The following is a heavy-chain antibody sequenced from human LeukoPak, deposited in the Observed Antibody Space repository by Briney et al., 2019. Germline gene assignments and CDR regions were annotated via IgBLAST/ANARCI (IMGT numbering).Heavy chain of an antibody. J-gene: IGHJ3*02. V-gene: IGHV1-2*02. CDR2: INPNSGGT. Sequence: GASVKVSCKASGYTFTGYYMHWVRQAPGQGLEWMGWINPNSGGTNYAQKFQGRVTMTRDTSISTAYMELSRLRSDDTAVYYCARVRGNSGWYSSGPDAFDIWGQGTMVTVSS. CDR3: ARVRGNSGWYSSGPDAFDI. CDR1: GYTFTGYY. D-gene: IGHD6-19*01.